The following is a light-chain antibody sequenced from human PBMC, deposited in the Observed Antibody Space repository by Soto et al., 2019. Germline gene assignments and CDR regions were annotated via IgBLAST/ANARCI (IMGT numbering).Light chain of an antibody. J-gene: IGKJ1*01. CDR2: DAS. CDR1: QSVSSY. CDR3: QQRNNWPPTWT. Sequence: EIVLTQSPGTLSLSPGERATLSCRASQSVSSYLAWYQQKPGQAPRLLMYDASNRATGIPARFSGSGSGTDFTLTISSLEPEDFAVYYCQQRNNWPPTWTFGQGTKVDIK. V-gene: IGKV3-11*01.